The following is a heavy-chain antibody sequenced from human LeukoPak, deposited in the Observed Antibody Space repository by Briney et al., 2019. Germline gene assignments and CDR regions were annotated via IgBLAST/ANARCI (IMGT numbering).Heavy chain of an antibody. CDR3: AGGIFGVVTHGLFDY. D-gene: IGHD3-3*01. Sequence: TLSLTCTVSGSSISSGSYYWSWIRQPAGKGLEWIGRIYTSGSTNYNPSLKSRVTISVGTSKNQFSLKLSSVTAADTAVYYCAGGIFGVVTHGLFDYWGQGTLVTVSS. CDR2: IYTSGST. CDR1: GSSISSGSYY. J-gene: IGHJ4*02. V-gene: IGHV4-61*02.